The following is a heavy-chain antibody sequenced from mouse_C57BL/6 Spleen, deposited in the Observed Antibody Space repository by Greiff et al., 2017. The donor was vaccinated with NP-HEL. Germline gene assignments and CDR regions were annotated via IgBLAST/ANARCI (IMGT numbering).Heavy chain of an antibody. V-gene: IGHV2-5*01. CDR3: AKAGGSSYEGYFDY. CDR1: GFSLTSYG. Sequence: VQLQESGPGLVQPSQSLSITCTVSGFSLTSYGVHWVRQSPGKGLEWLGVIWRGGSTDYNAAFMSRLSITKDNSKSQVFFKMNSRQADDTAIYYCAKAGGSSYEGYFDYWGQGTTLTVSS. CDR2: IWRGGST. D-gene: IGHD1-1*01. J-gene: IGHJ2*01.